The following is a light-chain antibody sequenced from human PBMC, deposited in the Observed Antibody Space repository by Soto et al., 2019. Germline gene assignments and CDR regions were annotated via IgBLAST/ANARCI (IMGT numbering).Light chain of an antibody. CDR2: DVS. Sequence: QSALTQPAPVSGSPGQSITISCTGTSSDVGGYNYVPWYQQHPGKAPKLMIYDVSNRPSGVSNRFSGSKSGNTASLTISGLQAEDEADYYCSSYTSSSTQVFGTGTKVTVL. J-gene: IGLJ1*01. V-gene: IGLV2-14*01. CDR1: SSDVGGYNY. CDR3: SSYTSSSTQV.